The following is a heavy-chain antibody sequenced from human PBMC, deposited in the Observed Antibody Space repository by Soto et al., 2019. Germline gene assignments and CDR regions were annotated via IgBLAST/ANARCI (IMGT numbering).Heavy chain of an antibody. V-gene: IGHV4-4*07. CDR2: TGSI. J-gene: IGHJ4*02. D-gene: IGHD1-1*01. Sequence: PSETLSLTCIVSGGSINGYNWSWIRQPAGKGLEWIGRTGSINYNPSLKSRVTMSVDTSKNQFSLKLDSVTAADTAVYYCAGDSNNDTGRSFDYWGPGTLVTVSS. CDR3: AGDSNNDTGRSFDY. CDR1: GGSINGYN.